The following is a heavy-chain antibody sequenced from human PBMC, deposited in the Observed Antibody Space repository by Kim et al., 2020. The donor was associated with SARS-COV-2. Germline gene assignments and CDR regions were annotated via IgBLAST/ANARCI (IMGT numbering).Heavy chain of an antibody. D-gene: IGHD6-19*01. CDR3: ARRSDSSGWYLRLSYYYYYGMDV. Sequence: SETLSLTCAVYGGSFSGYYWSWIRQPPGKGLEWIGEINHSGSTNYNPSLKSRVTISVDTSKNQFSLKLSSVTAADTAVYYCARRSDSSGWYLRLSYYYYYGMDVWGQGTTVTVSS. J-gene: IGHJ6*02. V-gene: IGHV4-34*01. CDR2: INHSGST. CDR1: GGSFSGYY.